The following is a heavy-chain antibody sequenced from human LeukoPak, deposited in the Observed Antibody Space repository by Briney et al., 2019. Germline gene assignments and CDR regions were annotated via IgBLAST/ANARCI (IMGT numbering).Heavy chain of an antibody. V-gene: IGHV4-59*01. CDR1: GGSFSGYY. Sequence: SETLSLTCAVYGGSFSGYYWSWIRQPPGKGLEWIGYIYYSGSTNYNPSLKSRVTISVDTSKNQFSLKLSSVTAADTAVYYCARTYYDILTGYYPTNWFDPWGQGTLVTVSS. J-gene: IGHJ5*02. CDR3: ARTYYDILTGYYPTNWFDP. CDR2: IYYSGST. D-gene: IGHD3-9*01.